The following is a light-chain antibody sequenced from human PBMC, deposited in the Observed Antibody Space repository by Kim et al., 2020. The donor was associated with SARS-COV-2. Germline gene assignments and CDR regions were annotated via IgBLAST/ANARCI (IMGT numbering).Light chain of an antibody. CDR3: MQALQTPYT. CDR1: QSLLHSNGYNY. J-gene: IGKJ2*01. V-gene: IGKV2-28*01. CDR2: LGS. Sequence: DIVMTQSPLSLPVTPEEPASISCRSSQSLLHSNGYNYLDWYLQKPGQSPQLLIYLGSNRASGVPDRFSGSGSGTDFTLKISRVEAEDVGVYYCMQALQTPYTFGQGTKLEI.